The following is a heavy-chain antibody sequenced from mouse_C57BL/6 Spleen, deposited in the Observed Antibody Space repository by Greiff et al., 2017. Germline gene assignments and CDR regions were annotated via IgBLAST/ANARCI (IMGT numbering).Heavy chain of an antibody. Sequence: DVKLVESEGGLVQPGSSMKLSCTASGFTFSDYYMAWVRQVPEKGLEWVANINYDGSSTYYLDSLKSRFIISRDNAKNILYLQMSSLKSEDTATYYCARDRYYGSSYVSAMDYWGQGTSVTVSS. CDR3: ARDRYYGSSYVSAMDY. V-gene: IGHV5-16*01. J-gene: IGHJ4*01. CDR1: GFTFSDYY. CDR2: INYDGSST. D-gene: IGHD1-1*01.